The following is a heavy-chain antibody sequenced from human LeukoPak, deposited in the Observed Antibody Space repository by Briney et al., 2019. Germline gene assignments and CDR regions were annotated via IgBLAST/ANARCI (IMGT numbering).Heavy chain of an antibody. D-gene: IGHD1-26*01. J-gene: IGHJ4*02. CDR3: ARDRRGGWELPPPDY. Sequence: GASVKVSCKASGYTFSDYGFHWVRQAPGQRLEWMGWIDTDNGNTKYSQNFQGRVTLIRDTSATTAYMELSSLRSEDTAVYYCARDRRGGWELPPPDYWGQGTLVTVSS. CDR1: GYTFSDYG. V-gene: IGHV1-3*04. CDR2: IDTDNGNT.